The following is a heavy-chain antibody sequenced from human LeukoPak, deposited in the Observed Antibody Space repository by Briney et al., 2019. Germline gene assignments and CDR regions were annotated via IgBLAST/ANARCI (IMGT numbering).Heavy chain of an antibody. CDR2: VTGSGGST. CDR3: AKEDPAIILGIDY. J-gene: IGHJ4*02. D-gene: IGHD5-18*01. V-gene: IGHV3-23*01. Sequence: GGSLRLSCAASGFTFSSYAMSWVRQAPGKGLEWVSAVTGSGGSTYYADSVRGRFTVSRDNSKNTLFLQLDSLRVEDTAVYYCAKEDPAIILGIDYWGQGALVIVSS. CDR1: GFTFSSYA.